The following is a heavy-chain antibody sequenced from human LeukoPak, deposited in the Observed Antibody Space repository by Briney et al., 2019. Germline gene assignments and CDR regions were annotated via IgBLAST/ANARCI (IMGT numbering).Heavy chain of an antibody. CDR1: GFTFSSYS. V-gene: IGHV3-23*01. J-gene: IGHJ4*02. CDR3: AKGPPHYDSSGYYDY. D-gene: IGHD3-22*01. CDR2: ISGSGGST. Sequence: GGSLRLSCAASGFTFSSYSMNWVRQAPGKGLEWVSAISGSGGSTYYADSVKGRFAISRDNSKNTLYLQMNSLRAEDTAVYYCAKGPPHYDSSGYYDYWGQGTLVTVSS.